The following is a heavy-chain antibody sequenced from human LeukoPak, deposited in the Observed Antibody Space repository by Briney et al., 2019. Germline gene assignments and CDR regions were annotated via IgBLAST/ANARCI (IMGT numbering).Heavy chain of an antibody. J-gene: IGHJ4*02. CDR3: AREREWELLTSPFDY. D-gene: IGHD1-26*01. Sequence: GRSLRLSCAASGFTFSSYAMHWARQAPGKGLEWVAVISYDGSNKYYADSVKGRFTISRDNSKNTLYLQMNSLRAEDTAVYYCAREREWELLTSPFDYWGQGTLVTVSS. CDR1: GFTFSSYA. CDR2: ISYDGSNK. V-gene: IGHV3-30*01.